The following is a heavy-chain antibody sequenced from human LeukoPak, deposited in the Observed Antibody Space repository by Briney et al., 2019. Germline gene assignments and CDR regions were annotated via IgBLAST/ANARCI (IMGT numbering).Heavy chain of an antibody. CDR2: TYYRSRWYK. D-gene: IGHD6-13*01. Sequence: SQTLSLTCALSGDIVSSNSAAWNWIRQSPSRGLEWLGRTYYRSRWYKDYVVTLKSRITINPDTSKNQFSLQLNFVTAEDTAVYYCARDSRGSSWNYFDYWGQGTLVTVSS. CDR1: GDIVSSNSAA. V-gene: IGHV6-1*01. CDR3: ARDSRGSSWNYFDY. J-gene: IGHJ4*02.